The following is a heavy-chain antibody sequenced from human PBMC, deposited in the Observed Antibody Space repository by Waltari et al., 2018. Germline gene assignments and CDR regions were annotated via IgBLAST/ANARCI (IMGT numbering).Heavy chain of an antibody. CDR1: GYSISSGYY. Sequence: QVQLQESGPGLVKPSETLSLTCTVSGYSISSGYYWGWIRQPPGKGLEWIGSMYHSGSTYYNPSLKSRVTISVDTSKNQFSLKLSSVTAADTAVYYCARRYSSNWYSSSWYFDLWGRGTLVTVSS. CDR2: MYHSGST. V-gene: IGHV4-38-2*02. CDR3: ARRYSSNWYSSSWYFDL. J-gene: IGHJ2*01. D-gene: IGHD6-13*01.